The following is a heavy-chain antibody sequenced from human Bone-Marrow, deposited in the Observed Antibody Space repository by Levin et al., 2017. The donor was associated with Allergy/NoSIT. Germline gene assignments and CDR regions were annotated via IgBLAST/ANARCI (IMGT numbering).Heavy chain of an antibody. CDR2: IKQDGSEK. J-gene: IGHJ4*02. V-gene: IGHV3-7*04. D-gene: IGHD2-21*01. CDR3: AKDYYGGFDY. Sequence: PGGSLRLSCAASGITFSSYWMSWVRQAPGKGPEWVANIKQDGSEKYYVDSVKGRFTISRDNAKNSLYLQMNSLRAEDTAVYYCAKDYYGGFDYWGQGTLVTVSS. CDR1: GITFSSYW.